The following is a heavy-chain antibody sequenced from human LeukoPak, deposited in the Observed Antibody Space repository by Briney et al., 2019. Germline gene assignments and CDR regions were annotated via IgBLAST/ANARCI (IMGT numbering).Heavy chain of an antibody. CDR3: ARSRGGYRHGLNFFDY. CDR2: IYYSGST. J-gene: IGHJ4*02. D-gene: IGHD5-18*01. CDR1: GGSISSYY. V-gene: IGHV4-59*08. Sequence: SETLSLTCTVSGGSISSYYWSWIRQPPGKGLEWIGYIYYSGSTNYNPSLKSRVTTSVGTSKNQFSLRLSSVTATDTAVYYCARSRGGYRHGLNFFDYWGQGTLVTVSS.